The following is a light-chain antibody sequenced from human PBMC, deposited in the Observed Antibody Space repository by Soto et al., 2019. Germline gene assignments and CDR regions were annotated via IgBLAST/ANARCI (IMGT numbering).Light chain of an antibody. CDR2: EVS. CDR1: SSDVGGYNY. Sequence: VLTQPASVSGSPGQSITISCTGTSSDVGGYNYVSWYQQHPGKAPKLMIYEVSNRPSGVSNRFSGSKSGNTASLTISGLQAEDEADYYCSSYTSSSTPYVFGTGTRSPS. J-gene: IGLJ1*01. V-gene: IGLV2-14*01. CDR3: SSYTSSSTPYV.